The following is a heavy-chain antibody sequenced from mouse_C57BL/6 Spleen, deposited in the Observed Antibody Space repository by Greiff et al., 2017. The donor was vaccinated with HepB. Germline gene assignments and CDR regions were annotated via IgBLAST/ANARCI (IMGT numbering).Heavy chain of an antibody. CDR3: ARPYYYGSSYEDWYFDV. Sequence: DVKLQESGPGLVKPSQSLSLTCSVTGYSITSGYYWNWIRQFPGNKLEWMGYKSYDGSNNYNPSLKNRISITRDTSKNQFFLKLNSVTTEDTATYYCARPYYYGSSYEDWYFDVWGTGTTVTVSS. J-gene: IGHJ1*03. V-gene: IGHV3-6*01. CDR2: KSYDGSN. CDR1: GYSITSGYY. D-gene: IGHD1-1*01.